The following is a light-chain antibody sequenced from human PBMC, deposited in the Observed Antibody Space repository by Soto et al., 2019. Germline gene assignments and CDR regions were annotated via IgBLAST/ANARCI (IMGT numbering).Light chain of an antibody. CDR2: DDT. J-gene: IGLJ2*01. V-gene: IGLV3-21*02. CDR3: HLCDIRSDHVV. Sequence: SSVLTQPPSVSVAPGQTARITCGGKNIGNNSVHWYRQKPGQPPVLVVYDDTHRPSGIPERFSGSNSGNTATLTISGVEGGDEGDYYCHLCDIRSDHVVFGGGTKVTVL. CDR1: NIGNNS.